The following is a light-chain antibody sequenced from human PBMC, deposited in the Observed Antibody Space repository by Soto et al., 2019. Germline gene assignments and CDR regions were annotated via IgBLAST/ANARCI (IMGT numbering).Light chain of an antibody. CDR3: MQALQTPRT. V-gene: IGKV2-28*01. Sequence: DIVMTQSPLSLPVTPGEPASISCRSSQSLLHSNGYNYLDWYLQKPGQSPQLLIYLGSNRASGVXEXFRGSGSGTDFTLKISRVEAEDVGVYYCMQALQTPRTFGQGTKVEIK. CDR2: LGS. CDR1: QSLLHSNGYNY. J-gene: IGKJ1*01.